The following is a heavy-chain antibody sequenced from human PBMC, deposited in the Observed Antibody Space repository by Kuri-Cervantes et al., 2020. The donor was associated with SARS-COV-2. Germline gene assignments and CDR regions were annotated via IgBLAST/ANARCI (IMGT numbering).Heavy chain of an antibody. D-gene: IGHD3-22*01. J-gene: IGHJ4*02. CDR2: INHTGST. CDR3: ARGKAEITMIVMIITSGAYYFDY. CDR1: GGSFSDYS. Sequence: ETLSLTCAVYGGSFSDYSWTWIRLPPGKGLEWIGEINHTGSTNYNPSLKSRVTISVDTSKNQFSLRLNSVTAADTAVYYCARGKAEITMIVMIITSGAYYFDYWGLGSLVTVSS. V-gene: IGHV4-34*01.